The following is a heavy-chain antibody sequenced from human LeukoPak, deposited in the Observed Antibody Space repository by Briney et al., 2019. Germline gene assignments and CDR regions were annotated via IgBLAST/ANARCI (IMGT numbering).Heavy chain of an antibody. CDR3: ARDRDYVWGSYRILDY. CDR1: GYTFTSYG. J-gene: IGHJ4*02. CDR2: ISAYNGNT. D-gene: IGHD3-16*02. Sequence: ASVKVSCKASGYTFTSYGISWVRQAPGQGLEWMGWISAYNGNTNYAQKLQGRVTMTTDTSTSTAYMELRSLRSDDTAVYYCARDRDYVWGSYRILDYWGQGTLVTVSS. V-gene: IGHV1-18*01.